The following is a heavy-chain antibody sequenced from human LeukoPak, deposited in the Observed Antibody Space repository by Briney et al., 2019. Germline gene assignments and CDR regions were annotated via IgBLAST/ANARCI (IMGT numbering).Heavy chain of an antibody. CDR1: GGSFSGYY. V-gene: IGHV4-34*01. J-gene: IGHJ5*02. D-gene: IGHD1-26*01. Sequence: SETLSLTCAVYGGSFSGYYWSWIRQPPGKGLEWIGEINHSGSTNYNPSLKSRVTISVDTSKNQSSLKLSSVTAADTAVYYCATRSGSYYNWFDPWGQGTLVTVSS. CDR2: INHSGST. CDR3: ATRSGSYYNWFDP.